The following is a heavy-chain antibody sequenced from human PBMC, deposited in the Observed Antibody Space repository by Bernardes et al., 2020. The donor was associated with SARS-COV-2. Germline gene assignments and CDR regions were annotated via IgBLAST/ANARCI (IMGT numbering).Heavy chain of an antibody. CDR3: ARDGYSFGPSHFDH. J-gene: IGHJ4*02. Sequence: GGSLRLSCAASGFTFGDYEMNWVRQAPGQGLEWVSYISAGESIIYYADSVKGRFTISRDNAKKSLYLQMNSLRAEDTAIYYCARDGYSFGPSHFDHWGQGTLVSVSS. D-gene: IGHD5-18*01. V-gene: IGHV3-48*03. CDR2: ISAGESII. CDR1: GFTFGDYE.